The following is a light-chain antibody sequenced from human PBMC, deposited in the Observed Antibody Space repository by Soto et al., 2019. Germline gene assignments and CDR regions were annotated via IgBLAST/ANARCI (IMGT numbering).Light chain of an antibody. CDR2: DAS. V-gene: IGKV3-11*01. Sequence: EIVLTQSTATLSLSPGERATLSCRASQSVSSYLAWYQQKPGQAPRLLIYDASNRATGIPARFSGSGSGTDFSRTISSLEPEYFAFYYCQQRSNWPPMYTFGQGTKLEIK. CDR3: QQRSNWPPMYT. J-gene: IGKJ2*01. CDR1: QSVSSY.